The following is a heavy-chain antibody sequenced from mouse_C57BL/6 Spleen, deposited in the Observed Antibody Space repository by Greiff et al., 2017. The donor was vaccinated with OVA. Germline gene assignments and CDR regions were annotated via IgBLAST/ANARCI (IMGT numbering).Heavy chain of an antibody. V-gene: IGHV1-67*01. CDR3: ARGPIYYYGRPSAY. D-gene: IGHD1-1*01. J-gene: IGHJ3*01. CDR2: ISTYYGDA. Sequence: VKLQQSGPELVRPGVSVKISCKGSGYTFTDYAMHWVKQSHVKSLEWIGVISTYYGDASYNQKLTDKAPMTVDKSSSTDYMELARLTSEDSAVYYCARGPIYYYGRPSAYWGQGTLVTVSA. CDR1: GYTFTDYA.